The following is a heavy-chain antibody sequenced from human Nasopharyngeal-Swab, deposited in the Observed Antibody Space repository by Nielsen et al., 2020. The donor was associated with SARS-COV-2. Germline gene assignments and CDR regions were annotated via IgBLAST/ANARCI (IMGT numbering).Heavy chain of an antibody. V-gene: IGHV1-3*01. CDR3: ARGGDIVATIHLNWFDP. CDR1: GYTFTSYA. D-gene: IGHD5-12*01. J-gene: IGHJ5*02. CDR2: INAGNGST. Sequence: ASVKVSCKASGYTFTSYAMHWVRQAPGQRLEWMGWINAGNGSTKYSQKFQGRVTITRDTSASTAYMELISLRSEDTAVYYCARGGDIVATIHLNWFDPWGQGTLVTVSS.